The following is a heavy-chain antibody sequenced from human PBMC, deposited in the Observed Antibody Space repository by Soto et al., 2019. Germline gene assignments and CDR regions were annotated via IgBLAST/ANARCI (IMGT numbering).Heavy chain of an antibody. CDR1: GFTFSSYS. Sequence: GGSLRVSCAASGFTFSSYSMNWVRQAPGKGLEWVSSISSSSSYIYYADSAKGRFTISRDNRKNILYLQMNTVTAEDTAIYYCAKEGPWGETGYTHAFDIWGQGTKVTDSS. D-gene: IGHD5-12*01. J-gene: IGHJ3*02. V-gene: IGHV3-21*01. CDR2: ISSSSSYI. CDR3: AKEGPWGETGYTHAFDI.